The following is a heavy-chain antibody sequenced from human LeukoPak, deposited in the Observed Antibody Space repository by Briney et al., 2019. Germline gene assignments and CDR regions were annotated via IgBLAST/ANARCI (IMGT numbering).Heavy chain of an antibody. CDR3: ARLNRYCSGGTCYSAFDY. V-gene: IGHV1-3*03. J-gene: IGHJ4*02. D-gene: IGHD2-15*01. CDR1: GYTFTSYT. Sequence: ASVKVSCKASGYTFTSYTMHWVRQAPGQRLEWMGWINAGNGSTKYSQDFQARVTITRDTSATTAYMELSSLRSEDMAVYYCARLNRYCSGGTCYSAFDYWGQGTLVTVSS. CDR2: INAGNGST.